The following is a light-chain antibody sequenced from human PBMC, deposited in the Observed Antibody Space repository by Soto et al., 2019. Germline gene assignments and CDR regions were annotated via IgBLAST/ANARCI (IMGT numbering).Light chain of an antibody. CDR3: CSYAGFGV. V-gene: IGLV2-11*01. CDR2: DVS. CDR1: SSDVGGYNY. J-gene: IGLJ2*01. Sequence: QSALTQPRSVSGSPGQSVTISCTGTSSDVGGYNYVSWYQQHPGKAPKLMIYDVSKRPSGVPDRFSGSKSGNTASLTISGLQAEDEADYYCCSYAGFGVFGGGTKVTVL.